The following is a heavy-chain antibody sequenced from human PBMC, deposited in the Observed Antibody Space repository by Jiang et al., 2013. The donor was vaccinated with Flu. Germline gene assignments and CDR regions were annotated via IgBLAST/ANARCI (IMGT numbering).Heavy chain of an antibody. Sequence: FRFDDYAMRWVRQVPGKGLEWVSGITWNSGTLGYADSVRGRFTISRDNAKESLFLQMDSLRAEDTAVYYCAKDISVAGVGLDYWGQGTLVTVSS. CDR3: AKDISVAGVGLDY. D-gene: IGHD6-19*01. J-gene: IGHJ4*02. V-gene: IGHV3-9*01. CDR1: FRFDDYA. CDR2: ITWNSGTL.